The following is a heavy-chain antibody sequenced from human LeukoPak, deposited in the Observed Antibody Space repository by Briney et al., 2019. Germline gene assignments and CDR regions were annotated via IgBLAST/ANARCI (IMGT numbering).Heavy chain of an antibody. D-gene: IGHD5-12*01. CDR1: GFTFSDYY. J-gene: IGHJ5*02. CDR2: ISGSGSTI. V-gene: IGHV3-11*01. Sequence: GGSLRLSCAASGFTFSDYYMSWIRQAPGKGLEWVSYISGSGSTIYYADSVKGRFTISRDNAKNSLYLQMNSLRAEDTAVYYCARKRGYSGYNPHWFDPWGQGTLVTVSS. CDR3: ARKRGYSGYNPHWFDP.